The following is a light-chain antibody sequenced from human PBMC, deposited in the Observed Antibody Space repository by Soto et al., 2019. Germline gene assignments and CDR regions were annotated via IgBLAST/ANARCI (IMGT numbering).Light chain of an antibody. CDR2: DVS. Sequence: QSVLTQPASVSGSPGQSITISCTGTSSDVGGYNYVSWYQQHPGKAPKLMIYDVSNRPSGVSNRFSGSKSGNTASLTISGLQAEDYADYYCSSYTSSTSYVVGPGTKVTVL. J-gene: IGLJ1*01. V-gene: IGLV2-14*01. CDR3: SSYTSSTSYV. CDR1: SSDVGGYNY.